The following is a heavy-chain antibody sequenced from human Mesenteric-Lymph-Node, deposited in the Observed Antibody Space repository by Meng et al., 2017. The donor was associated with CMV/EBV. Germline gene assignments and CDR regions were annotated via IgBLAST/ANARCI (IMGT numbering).Heavy chain of an antibody. J-gene: IGHJ4*02. CDR1: GFNLGLYS. V-gene: IGHV3-21*01. CDR3: AIEGYSGYHSGY. Sequence: GGSLRLSCVGSGFNLGLYSMNWVRQAPGKGLEWVSSISSSGSYTKYADSVKGRFTVSRNNAQNALSLQMDSLRVEDTALYYCAIEGYSGYHSGYWGQGTLVTAPQ. CDR2: ISSSGSYT. D-gene: IGHD5-12*01.